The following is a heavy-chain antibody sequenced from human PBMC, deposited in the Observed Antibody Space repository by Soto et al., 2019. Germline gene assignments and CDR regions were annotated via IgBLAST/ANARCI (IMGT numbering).Heavy chain of an antibody. J-gene: IGHJ6*03. D-gene: IGHD3-10*01. CDR1: GFTFDDYA. CDR2: ISWNSGSI. V-gene: IGHV3-9*01. Sequence: EVQLVESGGGLVQPGRSLRLSCAASGFTFDDYAMHWVRQAPGKGLEWVSGISWNSGSIGYADSVKGRFTISRDNGKNSLYLQMNSLRAEDTALYYCAKTGSGRGYYYYYMDVWGKGTTVTVSS. CDR3: AKTGSGRGYYYYYMDV.